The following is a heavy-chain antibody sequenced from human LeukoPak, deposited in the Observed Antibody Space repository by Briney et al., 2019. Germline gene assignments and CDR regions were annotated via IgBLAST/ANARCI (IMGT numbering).Heavy chain of an antibody. V-gene: IGHV4-4*07. CDR2: ICNSGST. CDR1: GGSISSYC. CDR3: AEGGQWLRV. J-gene: IGHJ4*02. D-gene: IGHD6-19*01. Sequence: PSETLSLTCTVSGGSISSYCWSCIRQPAGKGLEWIGRICNSGSTNYNPSLKSRVTMSVDTSKNQFSLKLGSVTAADTAVYYCAEGGQWLRVWGQGTLVTVSS.